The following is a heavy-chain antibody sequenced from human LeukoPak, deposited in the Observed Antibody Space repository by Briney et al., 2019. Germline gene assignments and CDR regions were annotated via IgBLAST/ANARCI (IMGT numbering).Heavy chain of an antibody. V-gene: IGHV3-66*01. CDR1: GFTVSSNY. CDR3: ARDRHHDYGDFNDAFDI. CDR2: IYSGGST. Sequence: GGSLRLSCAASGFTVSSNYMSWVRQAPGKGLEWVSDIYSGGSTYYADSVKGRFTISRDNSKNTLYLQMNSLRAEDTAVYYCARDRHHDYGDFNDAFDIWGQGTMVTVSS. J-gene: IGHJ3*02. D-gene: IGHD4-17*01.